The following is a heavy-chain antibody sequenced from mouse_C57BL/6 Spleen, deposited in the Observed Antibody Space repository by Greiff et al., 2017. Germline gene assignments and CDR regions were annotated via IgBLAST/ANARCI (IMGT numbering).Heavy chain of an antibody. Sequence: VQLQQSGTVLVRPGASVTMSCTTSGYTFTSYWMHWVKQRPGQGLEWLGAIYPGSSATSYNQKFKGKAKLTAVTSASTAYMVLSSLTNEDAAVYCCTRRRQKSPYYFEYWGQGTTLTVSS. CDR2: IYPGSSAT. CDR3: TRRRQKSPYYFEY. CDR1: GYTFTSYW. D-gene: IGHD3-2*01. J-gene: IGHJ2*01. V-gene: IGHV1-5*01.